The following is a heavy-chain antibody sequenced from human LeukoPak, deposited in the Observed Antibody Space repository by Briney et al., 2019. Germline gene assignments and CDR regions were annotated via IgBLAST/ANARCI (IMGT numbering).Heavy chain of an antibody. V-gene: IGHV4-59*01. Sequence: SETLSLTCTVSVDXISGYYCSWIRQPPGKGLEWIGYMYYSGNTNCNPSLKSRLTTSLDTSKNQFSLKLSSVTAADTAVYYCARGKYYFDYWGQGTLVTVSS. CDR3: ARGKYYFDY. CDR1: VDXISGYY. J-gene: IGHJ4*02. CDR2: MYYSGNT.